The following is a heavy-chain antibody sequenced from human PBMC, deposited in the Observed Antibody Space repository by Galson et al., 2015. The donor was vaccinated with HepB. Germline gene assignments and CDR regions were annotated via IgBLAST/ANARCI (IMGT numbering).Heavy chain of an antibody. D-gene: IGHD3-10*01. CDR2: INPNSGGT. V-gene: IGHV1-2*02. Sequence: SVQVSCKASGYTFTGYYVHWVRQAPGQGLDWMGWINPNSGGTSYAQKFQGRVTMTRDTSISTAYMELRSLTSADTAVYYCASGAGRFGEFDFDYWGQGTLVTVSS. J-gene: IGHJ4*02. CDR3: ASGAGRFGEFDFDY. CDR1: GYTFTGYY.